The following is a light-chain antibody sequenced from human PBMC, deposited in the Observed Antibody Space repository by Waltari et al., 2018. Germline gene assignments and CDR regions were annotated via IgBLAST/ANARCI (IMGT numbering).Light chain of an antibody. CDR1: QSLVSSDGNTF. CDR3: MQGTQWPPSLT. CDR2: KVS. Sequence: DAVLTQSLLSLPVTRGQVASISCSSSQSLVSSDGNTFLNWFLQRPGQSPRRLIYKVSNRDSGVPDRFSGSGSGTDFTLKISRVEAEDVGIYYCMQGTQWPPSLTFGGGTKVEIK. J-gene: IGKJ4*01. V-gene: IGKV2-30*01.